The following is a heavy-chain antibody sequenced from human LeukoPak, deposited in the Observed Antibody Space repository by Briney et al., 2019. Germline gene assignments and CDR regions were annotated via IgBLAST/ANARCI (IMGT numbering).Heavy chain of an antibody. V-gene: IGHV1-69*01. CDR2: IIPIFGTA. CDR1: GYTFTGYG. CDR3: ARGLVAASAFDI. Sequence: VKVSCKASGYTFTGYGISWVRQAPGQGLEWMGGIIPIFGTANYAQKFQGRVTITADESTSTAYMELSSLRSEDTAVYYCARGLVAASAFDIWGQGTMVTVSS. D-gene: IGHD1-26*01. J-gene: IGHJ3*02.